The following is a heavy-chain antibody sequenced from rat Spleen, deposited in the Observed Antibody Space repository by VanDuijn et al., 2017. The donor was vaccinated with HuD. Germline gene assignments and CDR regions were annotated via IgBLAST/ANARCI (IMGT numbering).Heavy chain of an antibody. D-gene: IGHD1-9*01. CDR1: GFSLTSYH. J-gene: IGHJ3*01. V-gene: IGHV2-15*01. Sequence: QVQLKESGPGLVQPSQTLSLTCTVSGFSLTSYHVSWVRQPPGKSLVWVGAMWAGGGTNYDSTLKSRLSISRDTSKSQVFLKIYSLQTEDTAIYFCTREGHTMDRATYWFAYWGQGTLVTVSS. CDR2: MWAGGGT. CDR3: TREGHTMDRATYWFAY.